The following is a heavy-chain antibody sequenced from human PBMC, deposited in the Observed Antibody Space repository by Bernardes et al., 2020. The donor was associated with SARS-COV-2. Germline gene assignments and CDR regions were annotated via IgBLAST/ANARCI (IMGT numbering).Heavy chain of an antibody. D-gene: IGHD6-19*01. V-gene: IGHV4-39*01. J-gene: IGHJ4*02. CDR3: ARAPPEAVAGMGLFDY. CDR1: GGSISTSAYY. Sequence: SETLSLTCTVSGGSISTSAYYWGWSRQSPGKGLEWIGTIYYTGSTYYNPSLKSRVTISVDTSKNQFSLRLTSVTAADTSVYYCARAPPEAVAGMGLFDYWGQGTLVTVSS. CDR2: IYYTGST.